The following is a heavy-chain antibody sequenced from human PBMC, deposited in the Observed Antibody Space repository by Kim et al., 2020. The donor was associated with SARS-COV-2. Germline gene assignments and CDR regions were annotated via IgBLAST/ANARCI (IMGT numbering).Heavy chain of an antibody. J-gene: IGHJ4*02. CDR2: IDWDDDK. Sequence: SGPTLVNPTQTLTLTCTFSGFSLSTRGMCVSWIRQPPGKALEWLARIDWDDDKYYDTSLKTRLTISTDTSKNQVVLTMTNVDPVDTATYYCARLLLTNYDAHFDYGGQGTLVTIS. CDR3: ARLLLTNYDAHFDY. D-gene: IGHD3-22*01. CDR1: GFSLSTRGMC. V-gene: IGHV2-70*11.